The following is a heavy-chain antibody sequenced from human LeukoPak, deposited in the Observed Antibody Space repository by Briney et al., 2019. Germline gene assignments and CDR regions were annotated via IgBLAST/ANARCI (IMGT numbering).Heavy chain of an antibody. J-gene: IGHJ6*02. Sequence: PSETLSLTCAVYGGSFSVYYWSWIRQTPGRGLEWIGEINHSGTTNYNPSLKSRVTISVDTSKNQFSLKVASVTAADTAVYYCATRDVWGHGTTVTVSS. CDR2: INHSGTT. CDR3: ATRDV. V-gene: IGHV4-34*01. CDR1: GGSFSVYY.